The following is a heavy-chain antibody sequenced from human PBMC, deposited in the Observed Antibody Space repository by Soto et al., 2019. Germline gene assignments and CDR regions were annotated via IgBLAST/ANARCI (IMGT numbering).Heavy chain of an antibody. J-gene: IGHJ4*02. CDR3: ALEAVSTTRSTDF. CDR1: GFTFSSYS. V-gene: IGHV3-21*01. Sequence: PGESRRLSCAASGFTFSSYSMNWVRQAPGKGLEWVSSISSSSSYIYYADSVKGRFTISRDNAKNALYLQMNSLRADDTAVYYCALEAVSTTRSTDFWGQGTLVTVSS. D-gene: IGHD2-2*01. CDR2: ISSSSSYI.